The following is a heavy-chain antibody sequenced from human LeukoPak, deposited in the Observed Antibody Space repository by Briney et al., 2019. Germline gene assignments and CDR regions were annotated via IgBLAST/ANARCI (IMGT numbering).Heavy chain of an antibody. J-gene: IGHJ5*02. CDR3: ARDWDPITGTTRWFDP. V-gene: IGHV1-2*02. CDR1: GGTFSSYA. Sequence: ASVKVSCKASGGTFSSYAISWVRQAPGQGLEWMAWINTDSGVANYAQKFQGRVTLTRDKSITTAYMELNSLRSDDTALYYCARDWDPITGTTRWFDPWGQGTLVTVSS. D-gene: IGHD1-7*01. CDR2: INTDSGVA.